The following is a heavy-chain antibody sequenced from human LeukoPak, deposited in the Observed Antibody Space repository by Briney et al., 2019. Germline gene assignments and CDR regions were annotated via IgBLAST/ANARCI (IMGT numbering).Heavy chain of an antibody. Sequence: ASVKDSCKASGYTFTSYYMHWVRQATGQGLDWMGILNPTKGSTSYAQKFQGRVTMTRDTSTSTVYMELSSLRSEDTAVYYCARGGGYSSRKNWFDPWGQGTLVTVSS. J-gene: IGHJ5*02. CDR3: ARGGGYSSRKNWFDP. V-gene: IGHV1-46*01. CDR2: LNPTKGST. D-gene: IGHD5-18*01. CDR1: GYTFTSYY.